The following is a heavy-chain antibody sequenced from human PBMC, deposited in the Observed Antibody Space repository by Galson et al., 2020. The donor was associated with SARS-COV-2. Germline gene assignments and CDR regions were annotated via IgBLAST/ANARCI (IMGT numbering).Heavy chain of an antibody. V-gene: IGHV3-30*18. Sequence: GESLKISCAASGFTFSSYAMHWVRQAPGKGLEWVAVISYDGSNKYYADSVKGRFTISRDNSKNTLYLQMNSLRAEDTAVYYCAKSLRVVVSYVFDYWGQGTLVTVSS. J-gene: IGHJ4*02. CDR2: ISYDGSNK. CDR3: AKSLRVVVSYVFDY. D-gene: IGHD3-22*01. CDR1: GFTFSSYA.